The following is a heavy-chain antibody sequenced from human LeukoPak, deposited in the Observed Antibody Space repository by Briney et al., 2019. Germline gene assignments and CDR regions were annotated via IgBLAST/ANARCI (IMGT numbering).Heavy chain of an antibody. CDR3: AKVDSAIPPREYFQH. Sequence: ASVKVSCKTSEFTFTGHYIHWVRQAPGQGLEWLGWINPNSGDTNYAQKFQGRFTMTRDTSISTAYMDLSRLISDDTAVYYCAKVDSAIPPREYFQHWGQGTLVTVSS. V-gene: IGHV1-2*02. J-gene: IGHJ1*01. CDR2: INPNSGDT. CDR1: EFTFTGHY. D-gene: IGHD6-25*01.